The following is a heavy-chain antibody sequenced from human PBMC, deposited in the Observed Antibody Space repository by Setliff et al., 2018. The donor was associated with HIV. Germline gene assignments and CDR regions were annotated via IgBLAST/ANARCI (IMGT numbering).Heavy chain of an antibody. D-gene: IGHD6-19*01. J-gene: IGHJ6*03. V-gene: IGHV1-2*02. CDR3: ARCGGCSGWSYYYYYYMDV. CDR1: GYTFTGYY. CDR2: INPNSGGP. Sequence: VASVKVSCKASGYTFTGYYMHWVRQAPGQGLEWMGWINPNSGGPNYAQKFQGRVTMTTDTSTSTAYMGLRSLRSDDTAVYYCARCGGCSGWSYYYYYYMDVWGKGTTVTVSS.